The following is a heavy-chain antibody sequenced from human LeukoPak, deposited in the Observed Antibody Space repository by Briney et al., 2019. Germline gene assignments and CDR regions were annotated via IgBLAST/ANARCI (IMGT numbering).Heavy chain of an antibody. Sequence: GGSLRLSCAASGFALSSYWMHWVRQAPGKGVVWVAHIKTDGSNIMYADSVRGRFTISRDNAKNTLYLQMNSLRADDTAVYYCARFTAPPKWGQGTLVTVSS. V-gene: IGHV3-74*03. D-gene: IGHD3-16*01. CDR2: IKTDGSNI. CDR3: ARFTAPPK. J-gene: IGHJ4*02. CDR1: GFALSSYW.